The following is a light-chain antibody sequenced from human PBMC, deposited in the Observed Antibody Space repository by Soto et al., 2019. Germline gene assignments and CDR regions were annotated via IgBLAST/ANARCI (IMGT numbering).Light chain of an antibody. CDR1: QSISSY. CDR2: AAS. Sequence: DIQMTQSPSSLSASVGDRVTITCRASQSISSYLNWYQQKPGKAPKLLIYAASTLQTGVPSRFSGGGSGTDFTLTITSLQPEDFATYYCQQLHSYPFTFGQGTRLEIK. V-gene: IGKV1-39*01. CDR3: QQLHSYPFT. J-gene: IGKJ5*01.